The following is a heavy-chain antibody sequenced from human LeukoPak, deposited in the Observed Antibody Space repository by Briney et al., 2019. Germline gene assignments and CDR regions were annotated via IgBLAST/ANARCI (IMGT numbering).Heavy chain of an antibody. Sequence: GGSLRLSCAASGFTFINAWMAWVRQAPGKGLEWVGRIKAKAHGGTIEYAAPVKGRFTISRDDSKNALYLQMNSLKTEDTAVYYCTTDSSKYSSSWQTDYWGQGTLVTVSS. J-gene: IGHJ4*02. V-gene: IGHV3-15*01. D-gene: IGHD6-13*01. CDR2: IKAKAHGGTI. CDR3: TTDSSKYSSSWQTDY. CDR1: GFTFINAW.